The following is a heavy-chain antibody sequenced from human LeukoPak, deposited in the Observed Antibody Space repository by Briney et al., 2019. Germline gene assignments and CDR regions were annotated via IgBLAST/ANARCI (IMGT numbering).Heavy chain of an antibody. J-gene: IGHJ6*03. V-gene: IGHV3-23*01. CDR2: IGGSGGST. D-gene: IGHD6-6*01. CDR3: ARGPQRGHSSSSGDRGYYYMDV. Sequence: PGGSLRLSCAASGFTFSSYAMSWVRQAPGKGLEWVSAIGGSGGSTYYADSVKGRFTISRDNSKNTLYLQMNSLRAEDTAVYYCARGPQRGHSSSSGDRGYYYMDVWGKGTTVTVSS. CDR1: GFTFSSYA.